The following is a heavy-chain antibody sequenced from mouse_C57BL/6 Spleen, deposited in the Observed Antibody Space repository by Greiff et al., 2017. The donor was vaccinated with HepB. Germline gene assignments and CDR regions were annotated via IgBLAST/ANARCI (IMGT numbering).Heavy chain of an antibody. CDR1: GFTFTDYY. D-gene: IGHD1-1*01. V-gene: IGHV7-3*01. Sequence: EVKLMESGGGLVQPGGSLSLSCAASGFTFTDYYMSWVRQPPGKALEWLGFIRNKANGYTTEYSASVKGRFTISRDNSQSILYLQMNALRAEDSATYYCARYSITTVVRYFDVWGTGTTVTVSS. CDR3: ARYSITTVVRYFDV. J-gene: IGHJ1*03. CDR2: IRNKANGYTT.